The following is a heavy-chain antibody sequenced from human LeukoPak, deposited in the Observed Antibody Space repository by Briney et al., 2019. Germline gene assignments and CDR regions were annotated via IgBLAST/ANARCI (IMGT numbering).Heavy chain of an antibody. J-gene: IGHJ4*02. Sequence: GSSVKVSYKASGGTFSSYAISWVRQAPGQGLEWMGGIIPIFGTANYAQKFQGRVTITADKSTSTAYMELSSLRSEDTAVYYCARDGDCSGGSCPLDYWGQGTLVTVSS. CDR1: GGTFSSYA. CDR2: IIPIFGTA. V-gene: IGHV1-69*06. CDR3: ARDGDCSGGSCPLDY. D-gene: IGHD2-15*01.